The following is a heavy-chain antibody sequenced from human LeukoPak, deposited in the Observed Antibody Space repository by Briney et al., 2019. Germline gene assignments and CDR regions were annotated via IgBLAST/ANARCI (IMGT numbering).Heavy chain of an antibody. V-gene: IGHV4-39*07. CDR2: VYYSGST. CDR3: ARVDDYGDPDAFDI. J-gene: IGHJ3*02. Sequence: SETLSLTCTVSGGSISSSSYYWGWIRQPPGKGLEWIGSVYYSGSTYYNPSLKSRVTISVDTSKNQFSLKLSSVTAADTAVYYCARVDDYGDPDAFDIWGQGTMVTVSS. CDR1: GGSISSSSYY. D-gene: IGHD4-17*01.